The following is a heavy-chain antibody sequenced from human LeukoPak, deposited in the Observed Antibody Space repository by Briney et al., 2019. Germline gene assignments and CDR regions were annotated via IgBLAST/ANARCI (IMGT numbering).Heavy chain of an antibody. CDR2: ISYDGSNK. Sequence: GGSLRLSCAASGFTFSSYAMHWVRQAPGKGLEWVAVISYDGSNKYYADSVKGRFTISRDNSKNTLYLQMNSLRAEDMALYYCARKLWHRNDCWGQGTLVTVSS. J-gene: IGHJ4*02. V-gene: IGHV3-30-3*01. CDR3: ARKLWHRNDC. D-gene: IGHD3-16*01. CDR1: GFTFSSYA.